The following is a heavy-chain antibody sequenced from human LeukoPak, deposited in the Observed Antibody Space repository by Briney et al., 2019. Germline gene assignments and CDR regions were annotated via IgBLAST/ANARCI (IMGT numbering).Heavy chain of an antibody. CDR1: GFTFSSYA. Sequence: GGSLRLSCAASGFTFSSYAMSWVRQAPGKGLEWVSAISGSGGSTYYADSVKGRFTISRDNSKNTLYLQMNSLRAEDTAVYYCAKLTQGYCSSTSCYSYYYFDYWGQGTLVTVSS. D-gene: IGHD2-2*01. J-gene: IGHJ4*02. CDR3: AKLTQGYCSSTSCYSYYYFDY. V-gene: IGHV3-23*01. CDR2: ISGSGGST.